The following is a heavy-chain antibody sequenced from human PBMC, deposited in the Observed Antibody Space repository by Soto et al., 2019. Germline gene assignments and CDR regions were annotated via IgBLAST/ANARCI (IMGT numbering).Heavy chain of an antibody. CDR2: ISGSGDST. V-gene: IGHV3-23*01. Sequence: EVQLLESGGGLVQPGGSLRLSCAASGFTFSNSAMSWVRQAPGKGLEWVSSISGSGDSTYYADSVKGRFTISRDNSKSTLYLQMNSLRAEASAIYYCAKDRALNYNSMWGSYRPYLVVDYWGQGTLVTVSS. D-gene: IGHD3-16*02. J-gene: IGHJ4*02. CDR1: GFTFSNSA. CDR3: AKDRALNYNSMWGSYRPYLVVDY.